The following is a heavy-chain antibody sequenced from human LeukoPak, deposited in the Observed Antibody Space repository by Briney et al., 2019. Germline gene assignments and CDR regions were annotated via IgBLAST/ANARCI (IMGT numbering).Heavy chain of an antibody. CDR3: ARGGNGWYFDL. D-gene: IGHD1-14*01. J-gene: IGHJ2*01. CDR2: IDHSGST. Sequence: SETLSLTCAVHGASLRGSYWSWIRQPPGKGLQWIGQIDHSGSTHSIPSLKSRVTISLDTSQSQVSLKVNSVTAADTAVYFCARGGNGWYFDLWGRGTLVTVSS. CDR1: GASLRGSY. V-gene: IGHV4-34*01.